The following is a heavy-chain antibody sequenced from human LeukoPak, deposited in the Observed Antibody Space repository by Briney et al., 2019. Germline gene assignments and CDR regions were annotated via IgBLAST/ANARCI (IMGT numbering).Heavy chain of an antibody. Sequence: SGPTLLNPTPTLTLTCTSSGFSLSTSGVGVAWIRQPPGKALEWVAFIYWHDDKRYSPSLKSRLTITKDTSKHQVVLTMTNMDPVDTATYYCAHRLTAFDYWGQGTLLTVSS. D-gene: IGHD1-20*01. CDR2: IYWHDDK. CDR1: GFSLSTSGVG. V-gene: IGHV2-5*01. CDR3: AHRLTAFDY. J-gene: IGHJ4*02.